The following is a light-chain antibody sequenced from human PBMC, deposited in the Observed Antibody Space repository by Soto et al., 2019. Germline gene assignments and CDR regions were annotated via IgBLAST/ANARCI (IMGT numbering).Light chain of an antibody. CDR1: QSINTW. CDR2: DAS. J-gene: IGKJ1*01. V-gene: IGKV1-5*01. CDR3: QQYSSRWT. Sequence: DIPMTQSPSTLSASVGDRVTITCRASQSINTWLAWYQQKPGKAPKVLIYDASTLESRVPSRFSGSGSGTEFTLTISSLRPDDFATYYCQQYSSRWTFGQGTKV.